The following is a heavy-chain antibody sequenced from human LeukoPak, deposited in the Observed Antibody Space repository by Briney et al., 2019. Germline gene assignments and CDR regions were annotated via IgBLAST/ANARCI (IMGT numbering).Heavy chain of an antibody. CDR3: TSLTNSHCDY. CDR1: GFTFGDYA. V-gene: IGHV3-49*04. D-gene: IGHD2-2*01. J-gene: IGHJ4*02. CDR2: IRTKTYGGTP. Sequence: GGSLRLSCTTSGFTFGDYAMNWVRQAPGRGLEWVGFIRTKTYGGTPEYAASVKGRFTISRDDSKSIAYLQMNSLKTEDTALYYCTSLTNSHCDYWGQGTLVTVSS.